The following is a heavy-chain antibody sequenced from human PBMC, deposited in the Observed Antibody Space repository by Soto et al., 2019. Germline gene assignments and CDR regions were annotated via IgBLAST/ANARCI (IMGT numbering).Heavy chain of an antibody. J-gene: IGHJ5*02. CDR1: GFTFSSYS. CDR2: ISSSSSYI. V-gene: IGHV3-21*04. Sequence: PGGSLRLSCAASGFTFSSYSMNWVRQAPGKGLEWVSSISSSSSYIYYADSVKGRFTISRDNSKNTLYLQMNSLRAEDTAVYYCAKEVLTMIVVENWFDPWGQGTLVTVSS. CDR3: AKEVLTMIVVENWFDP. D-gene: IGHD3-22*01.